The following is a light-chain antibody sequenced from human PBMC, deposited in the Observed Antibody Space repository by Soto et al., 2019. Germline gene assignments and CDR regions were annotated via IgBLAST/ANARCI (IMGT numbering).Light chain of an antibody. CDR2: GTS. Sequence: DIVLTQSPGTLSLSPGERATLSCSASQSVSGNFLAWYKQKPGQAPRLIMYGTSIRATGIPDRFSGSGSGTDFTLTISRLEPDDFAQYFCQNYGSPPVTFGEGTKIEIK. V-gene: IGKV3-20*01. CDR3: QNYGSPPVT. J-gene: IGKJ4*01. CDR1: QSVSGNF.